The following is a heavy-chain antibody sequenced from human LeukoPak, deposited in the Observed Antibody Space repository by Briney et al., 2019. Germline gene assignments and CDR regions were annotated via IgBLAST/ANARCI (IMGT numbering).Heavy chain of an antibody. J-gene: IGHJ4*02. D-gene: IGHD6-13*01. CDR2: ISSSSSTI. CDR1: GFTFSSYS. Sequence: PGGSLRLSCAASGFTFSSYSMNWVRQAPGKGLEWVSYISSSSSTIYYADSVKGRFTISRDNAKNSLYLQMSSLRDEDTAVYYCARDSSALYSSSWSYYFDYWGQGTLVTVSS. V-gene: IGHV3-48*02. CDR3: ARDSSALYSSSWSYYFDY.